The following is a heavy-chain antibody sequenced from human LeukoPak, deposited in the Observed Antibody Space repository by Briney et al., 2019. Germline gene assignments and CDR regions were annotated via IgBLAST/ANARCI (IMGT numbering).Heavy chain of an antibody. V-gene: IGHV3-48*01. CDR1: GFTFSSYS. CDR2: ISSASNTI. Sequence: GESLRLSCAASGFTFSSYSMNWVRQAPGKGLEWVSYISSASNTIYYADSVKGRFTISRDNAKNSPYLQKNSLRAEDTAMYYFARDGWFGDYNWFDPWGQGTLVTVSS. CDR3: ARDGWFGDYNWFDP. J-gene: IGHJ5*02. D-gene: IGHD3-10*01.